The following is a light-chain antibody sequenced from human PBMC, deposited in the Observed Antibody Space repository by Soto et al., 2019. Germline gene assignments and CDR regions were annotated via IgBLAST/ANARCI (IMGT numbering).Light chain of an antibody. CDR1: SSDVGNYNY. CDR2: DVS. Sequence: QSALTQPASVSGSPGQSITISCAGTSSDVGNYNYVSWYQQHPGKAPKLMIHDVSNRPSGVSNRFSGSKSGNTASLTISGLQAEDEADYYCSSYKSSSTYVFGTGTKDTVL. CDR3: SSYKSSSTYV. V-gene: IGLV2-14*01. J-gene: IGLJ1*01.